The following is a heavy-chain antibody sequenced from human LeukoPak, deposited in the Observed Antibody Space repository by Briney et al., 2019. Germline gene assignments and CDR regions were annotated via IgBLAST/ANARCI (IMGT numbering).Heavy chain of an antibody. Sequence: SETLSLTCTVYGASFSEYFWSWVRQYPGEGLEWIGEVRHGGVTNYNPSLMGRVAISAGTSRNQFSLTLTSVTAADTAVYYCARGRHYYGDYIRSFPDAFHVWGRGTVVSVSS. CDR3: ARGRHYYGDYIRSFPDAFHV. V-gene: IGHV4-34*01. D-gene: IGHD4-17*01. J-gene: IGHJ3*01. CDR2: VRHGGVT. CDR1: GASFSEYF.